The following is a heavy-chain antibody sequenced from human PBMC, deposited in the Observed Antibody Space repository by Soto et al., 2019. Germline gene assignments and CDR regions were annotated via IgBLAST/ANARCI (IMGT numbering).Heavy chain of an antibody. D-gene: IGHD3-22*01. Sequence: SVKVSCKAAGGTFSSYAISWVRQAPGQGLEWMGGIIPIFGTANYAQKFQGRVTITADESTSTAYMELSSLRSEDTAVYYCARSKSGYYYDSSGYSSPYGMDVWGQGTTVTVSS. V-gene: IGHV1-69*13. J-gene: IGHJ6*02. CDR2: IIPIFGTA. CDR3: ARSKSGYYYDSSGYSSPYGMDV. CDR1: GGTFSSYA.